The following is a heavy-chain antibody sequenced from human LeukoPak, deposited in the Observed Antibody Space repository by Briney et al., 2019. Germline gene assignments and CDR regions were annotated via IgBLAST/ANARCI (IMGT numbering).Heavy chain of an antibody. Sequence: ASVKVSCKASGGTFSSYAISWVRQAPGQGLEWMGGIIPIFGTANYAQKFQGRVTITADESTSTAYMELSSLRSEDTAVYYCAREGALDYVWGTRLDYWAREPWSPSPQ. CDR2: IIPIFGTA. CDR1: GGTFSSYA. CDR3: AREGALDYVWGTRLDY. J-gene: IGHJ4*02. D-gene: IGHD3-16*01. V-gene: IGHV1-69*13.